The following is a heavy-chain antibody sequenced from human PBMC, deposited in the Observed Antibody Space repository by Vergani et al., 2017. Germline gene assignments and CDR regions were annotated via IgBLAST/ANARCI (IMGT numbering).Heavy chain of an antibody. CDR2: MNPNSGNT. Sequence: QVQLVQSGAEVKKPGASVKVSCKASGYTFTSYDINWVRQATGQGLEWMGWMNPNSGNTGYAQKFQGRVTMTRNTSISTAYMELSSLRSEDTAVYYCARDTSGVAAADSPSFDYWGQGTLVTVSS. CDR1: GYTFTSYD. D-gene: IGHD6-13*01. J-gene: IGHJ4*02. V-gene: IGHV1-8*01. CDR3: ARDTSGVAAADSPSFDY.